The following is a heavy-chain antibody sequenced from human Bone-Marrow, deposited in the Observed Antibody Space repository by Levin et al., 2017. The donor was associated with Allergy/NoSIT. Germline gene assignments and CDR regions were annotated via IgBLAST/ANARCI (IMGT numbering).Heavy chain of an antibody. Sequence: PSETLSLTCALSGDSITTGAFSWSWIRQPPGKGLEWIGYIYHSGKTYYNPSLQSRVTMSVDISLNQSSLNLSSVTAADTAVYFCGGGARLDAFHVWGQGTIVSVSS. V-gene: IGHV4-30-2*01. J-gene: IGHJ3*01. CDR2: IYHSGKT. CDR1: GDSITTGAFS. CDR3: GGGARLDAFHV. D-gene: IGHD6-25*01.